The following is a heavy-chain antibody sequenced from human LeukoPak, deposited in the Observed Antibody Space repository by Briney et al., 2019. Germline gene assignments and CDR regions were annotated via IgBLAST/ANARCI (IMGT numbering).Heavy chain of an antibody. J-gene: IGHJ5*02. CDR1: GFTFSSYW. V-gene: IGHV3-7*01. CDR2: IKQDGSEK. Sequence: PGRSLRLSCAASGFTFSSYWMSWVRQAPGKGLEWVANIKQDGSEKYYVDSVKGRFTISRDNAKNSLYLQMNSLRAEDTAVYCCARENMVRGVSWFDPWGQGTLVTVSS. D-gene: IGHD3-10*01. CDR3: ARENMVRGVSWFDP.